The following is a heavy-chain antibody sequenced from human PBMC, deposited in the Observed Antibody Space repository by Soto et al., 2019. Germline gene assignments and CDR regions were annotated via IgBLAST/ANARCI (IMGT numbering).Heavy chain of an antibody. CDR2: ISSSSSYI. CDR1: GFTFSSYS. CDR3: ASAGIYTRDGFDY. V-gene: IGHV3-21*01. J-gene: IGHJ4*02. D-gene: IGHD3-16*01. Sequence: GGSLRLSCAASGFTFSSYSMNWVRQAPGKGLEWVSSISSSSSYIYYADSVKGRFTISRDNAKNSLYLQMNSLRAEDTAVYYCASAGIYTRDGFDYWGQGTLVTVSS.